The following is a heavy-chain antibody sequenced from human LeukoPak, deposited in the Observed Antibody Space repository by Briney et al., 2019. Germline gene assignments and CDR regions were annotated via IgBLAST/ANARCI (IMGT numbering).Heavy chain of an antibody. D-gene: IGHD3-9*01. CDR2: IYTSGST. J-gene: IGHJ6*03. CDR1: GVSISSSYSY. V-gene: IGHV4-39*07. Sequence: PSETLSLTCTVSGVSISSSYSYWGWIRQPPGMGLEWIGRIYTSGSTNYNPSLKSRVTMSVDTSKNQFSLKLSSVTAADTAVYYCARSPLRYFDWLLSDYYYYYYYMDVWGKGTTVTISS. CDR3: ARSPLRYFDWLLSDYYYYYYYMDV.